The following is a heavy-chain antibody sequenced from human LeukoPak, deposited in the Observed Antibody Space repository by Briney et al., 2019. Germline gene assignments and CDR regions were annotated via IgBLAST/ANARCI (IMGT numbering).Heavy chain of an antibody. J-gene: IGHJ5*02. CDR1: GYTFTNYG. D-gene: IGHD1-1*01. V-gene: IGHV1-18*01. CDR2: ISTYNGNA. Sequence: ASVKVSSKASGYTFTNYGINWVRQAPGQGLEWMGWISTYNGNANYAQKFQGRVTMTTDTSTSTAYMEVRSLRSDDTAVYYCARGGGSRWNDDPRWFDPWGQGALVTVSS. CDR3: ARGGGSRWNDDPRWFDP.